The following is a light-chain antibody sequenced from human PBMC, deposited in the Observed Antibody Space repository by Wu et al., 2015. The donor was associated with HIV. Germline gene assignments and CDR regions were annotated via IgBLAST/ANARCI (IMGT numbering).Light chain of an antibody. CDR1: QSVASF. J-gene: IGKJ2*01. CDR2: DAS. V-gene: IGKV3-11*01. Sequence: EIVLTQFPATLSLSPGERATLSCRASQSVASFLAWYQQKPGQAPRLLIYDASNRATGIPAGFSGSGSGTDFTLTISSLEPEDFAVYYCQQRRYWPLYTFGQGTKLEIK. CDR3: QQRRYWPLYT.